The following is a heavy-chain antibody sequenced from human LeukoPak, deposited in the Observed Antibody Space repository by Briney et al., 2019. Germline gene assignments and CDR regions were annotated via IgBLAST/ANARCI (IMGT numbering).Heavy chain of an antibody. D-gene: IGHD4-17*01. Sequence: PGGSLRLSCAASGFTFSSYWMSWVRPAPGKGLEWVSNIKQDGSEKYYVDSVKGRFTISRDNAKNSLYLQMNSLRAEDTAVYYCARDEDDYGDYGGYDYWGQGTLVTVSS. J-gene: IGHJ4*02. CDR3: ARDEDDYGDYGGYDY. CDR2: IKQDGSEK. V-gene: IGHV3-7*01. CDR1: GFTFSSYW.